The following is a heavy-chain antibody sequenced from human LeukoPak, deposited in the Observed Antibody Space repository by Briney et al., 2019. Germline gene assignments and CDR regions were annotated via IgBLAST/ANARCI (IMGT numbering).Heavy chain of an antibody. Sequence: GGSLRLSCSASGFTFSSYAMSWVRQAPGKGLEWVSAISGSGGSTYYADSVKGRFTISRDNSKNTLYLQMNSLRAEETAVYYCAKSDGGTYYYGSGSYAVAFDIWGQGTMVTVSS. J-gene: IGHJ3*02. CDR1: GFTFSSYA. CDR2: ISGSGGST. D-gene: IGHD3-10*01. V-gene: IGHV3-23*01. CDR3: AKSDGGTYYYGSGSYAVAFDI.